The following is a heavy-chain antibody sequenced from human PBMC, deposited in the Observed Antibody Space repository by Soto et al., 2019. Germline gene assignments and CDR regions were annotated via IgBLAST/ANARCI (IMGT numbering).Heavy chain of an antibody. D-gene: IGHD2-2*02. V-gene: IGHV1-3*01. CDR2: INAGNGNT. Sequence: ASVKVSCKASGYTFTSYAMHWVRQAPGQRLEWMGWINAGNGNTKYSQKFQGRVTITRDTSASTAYMELSSLRSEDTAGYYCATVIGLLYIDYWGQGTLVTVSS. CDR1: GYTFTSYA. CDR3: ATVIGLLYIDY. J-gene: IGHJ4*02.